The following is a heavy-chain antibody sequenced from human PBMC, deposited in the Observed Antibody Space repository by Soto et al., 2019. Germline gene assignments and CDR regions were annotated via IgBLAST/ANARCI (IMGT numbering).Heavy chain of an antibody. J-gene: IGHJ6*02. D-gene: IGHD3-10*01. CDR2: IYSGGST. V-gene: IGHV3-53*01. CDR3: ARDPVITMVRRYGMDV. Sequence: GGSLRLSXAASGFTVSSNYMSWVRQAPGKGLEWVSVIYSGGSTYYADSVKGRFTISRDNSKNTLYLQMNSLRAEDTAVYYCARDPVITMVRRYGMDVWGQGTTVTVSS. CDR1: GFTVSSNY.